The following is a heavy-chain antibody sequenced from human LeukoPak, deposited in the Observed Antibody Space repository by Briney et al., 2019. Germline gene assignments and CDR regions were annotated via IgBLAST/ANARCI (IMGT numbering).Heavy chain of an antibody. J-gene: IGHJ4*02. Sequence: SETLSLTCTVSGYSISSGYYWGWIRQPPGKGLEWIGSIYHSGSTYYNPSLKSRVTISVDTSKNQFSLKLSSVTAADTAVYYCARGPPYLDWSFDYWGQGTLVTVSS. CDR2: IYHSGST. V-gene: IGHV4-38-2*02. D-gene: IGHD3-9*01. CDR3: ARGPPYLDWSFDY. CDR1: GYSISSGYY.